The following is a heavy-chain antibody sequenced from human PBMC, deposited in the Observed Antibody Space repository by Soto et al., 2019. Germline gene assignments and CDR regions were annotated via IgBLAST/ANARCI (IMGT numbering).Heavy chain of an antibody. CDR3: AERGVTIFGVVIDY. CDR1: GYTFTSYG. J-gene: IGHJ4*02. CDR2: ISTYNGNT. V-gene: IGHV1-18*01. Sequence: VQLVQSGAEVKKPGASVKVSCKASGYTFTSYGISWVRQAPGQGLEWMGWISTYNGNTNYTQKLQCRVTMTTDTSTSTAYMETRSLRSADTGVYYCAERGVTIFGVVIDYWGQGTLVTVSS. D-gene: IGHD3-3*01.